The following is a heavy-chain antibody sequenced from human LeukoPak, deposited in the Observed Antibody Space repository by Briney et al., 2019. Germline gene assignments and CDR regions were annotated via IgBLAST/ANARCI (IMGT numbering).Heavy chain of an antibody. CDR1: GFTFSSYE. J-gene: IGHJ4*02. D-gene: IGHD3-22*01. V-gene: IGHV3-48*03. CDR2: ISSSGSTI. Sequence: GGSLRLSCAASGFTFSSYEMNWVRQAPGKGLEWVSYISSSGSTIYYADSVKGRFTISRDNAKNSLYLQMNSLRAEDTAVYYCARDQEDYYDSSGYYYVGYWGQGTLVTVSS. CDR3: ARDQEDYYDSSGYYYVGY.